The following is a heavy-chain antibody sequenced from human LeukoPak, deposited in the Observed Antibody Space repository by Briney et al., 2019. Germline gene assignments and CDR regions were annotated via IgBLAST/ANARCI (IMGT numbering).Heavy chain of an antibody. CDR1: KFTFSIYN. CDR2: ISGSGGST. J-gene: IGHJ4*02. Sequence: PGGSLRLSCAASKFTFSIYNMNWVRQAPGKGLEWVSAISGSGGSTYYADSVKGRFTISRDNSKNTLYLQMNSLRAEDTAVYYCAKGLQIVVVTATFFDYWGQGTLVTVSS. CDR3: AKGLQIVVVTATFFDY. V-gene: IGHV3-23*01. D-gene: IGHD2-21*02.